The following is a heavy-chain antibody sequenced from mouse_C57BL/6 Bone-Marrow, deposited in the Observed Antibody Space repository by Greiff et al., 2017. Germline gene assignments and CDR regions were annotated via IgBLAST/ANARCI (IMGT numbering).Heavy chain of an antibody. CDR3: ARTGGTAYFDV. V-gene: IGHV1-50*01. Sequence: VQLQQSGAELVKPGASVKLSCKASGYTFTSYWMQWVKQRPGQGLEWIGEIDPSDSYTNYNQKFKGKATLTVDTSSSTAYMQLSSLTSEDSAVYYCARTGGTAYFDVWGTGTTVTVSS. J-gene: IGHJ1*03. CDR1: GYTFTSYW. D-gene: IGHD4-1*01. CDR2: IDPSDSYT.